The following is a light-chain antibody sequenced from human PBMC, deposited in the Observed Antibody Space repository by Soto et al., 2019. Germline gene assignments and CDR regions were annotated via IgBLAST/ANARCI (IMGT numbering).Light chain of an antibody. CDR3: CSYAGSGSYV. J-gene: IGLJ1*01. V-gene: IGLV2-23*01. CDR1: SIGLGSYNL. Sequence: QSVLTQPASVSGSPGQSITISCTGTSIGLGSYNLVSWYQHHPGKAPKLMIYEGSKRPSGVSNRFSGSKSGNTASLTISGLQAEDEADYSCCSYAGSGSYVFGTGTKVTAL. CDR2: EGS.